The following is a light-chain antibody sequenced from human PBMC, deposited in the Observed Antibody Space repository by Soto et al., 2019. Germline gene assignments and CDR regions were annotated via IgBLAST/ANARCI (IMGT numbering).Light chain of an antibody. Sequence: NFMLTQPHSVSESPGKTVTISCTRSSGSIASNYVQWYQQRPGSSPTTVIYEDNQRPSGVPDRFSGSIDSSSNSASLTISGLNPDDEADYSCQSYDSSNVVFGGGTKLTVL. CDR3: QSYDSSNVV. CDR2: EDN. CDR1: SGSIASNY. V-gene: IGLV6-57*01. J-gene: IGLJ2*01.